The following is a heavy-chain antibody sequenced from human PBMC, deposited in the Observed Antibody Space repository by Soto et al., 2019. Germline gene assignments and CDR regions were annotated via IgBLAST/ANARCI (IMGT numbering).Heavy chain of an antibody. J-gene: IGHJ5*01. CDR2: VYYNENT. D-gene: IGHD1-26*01. Sequence: TSETLSLTCSVSGASINNFAYYWGWIRQPPGKGLEWIGTVYYNENTYYNPSLRSRVAISVDTAKNQFSLNLRSVTAADTAVYFCARRERYSGAPGWFDTWGQGTLV. CDR3: ARRERYSGAPGWFDT. CDR1: GASINNFAYY. V-gene: IGHV4-39*01.